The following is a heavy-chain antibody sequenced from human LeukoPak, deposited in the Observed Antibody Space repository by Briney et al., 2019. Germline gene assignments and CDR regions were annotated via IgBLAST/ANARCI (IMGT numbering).Heavy chain of an antibody. CDR2: ISGSGGST. CDR1: GFTFSSYG. J-gene: IGHJ4*02. CDR3: AKARSAFSAASAHDY. Sequence: GGTLRLSCAASGFTFSSYGMSWVRQAPGKGLEWVSAISGSGGSTYYADSVKGRFTISRDNSKNTLYLQMNSLRAEDTAVYYCAKARSAFSAASAHDYWGQGTLVTVSS. D-gene: IGHD2-15*01. V-gene: IGHV3-23*01.